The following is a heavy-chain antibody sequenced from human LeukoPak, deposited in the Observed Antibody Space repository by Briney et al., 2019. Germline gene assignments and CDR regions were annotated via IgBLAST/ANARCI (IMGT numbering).Heavy chain of an antibody. CDR2: INPSGGST. CDR1: GYTFTSYY. J-gene: IGHJ3*02. CDR3: ARAFNRPVYDSSGYYPLDI. Sequence: ASVKVSCKASGYTFTSYYMHWVRQAPGQGLEWMGIINPSGGSTSYAQKFQGRVTMTRDKSTSTVYMELSSLRSEDTAVYYCARAFNRPVYDSSGYYPLDIWGQGTMVTVSS. V-gene: IGHV1-46*01. D-gene: IGHD3-22*01.